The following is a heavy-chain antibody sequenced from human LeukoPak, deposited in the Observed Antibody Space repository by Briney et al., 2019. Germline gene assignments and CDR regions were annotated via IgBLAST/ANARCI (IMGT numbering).Heavy chain of an antibody. CDR3: ARDRTVGATNGDYFDY. CDR2: IYTSGST. Sequence: SETLSLTCTASGGSISSYYWSWVRQPAGKGLEWIGRIYTSGSTNYNPSPKSRVTISVDKSKNQFSLNLSSVTAADAAVYYCARDRTVGATNGDYFDYWGQGTLVTVSS. J-gene: IGHJ4*02. D-gene: IGHD1-26*01. V-gene: IGHV4-4*07. CDR1: GGSISSYY.